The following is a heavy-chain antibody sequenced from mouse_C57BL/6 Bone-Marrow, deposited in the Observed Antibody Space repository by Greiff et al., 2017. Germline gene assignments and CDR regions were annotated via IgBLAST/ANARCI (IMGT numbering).Heavy chain of an antibody. CDR2: VDPENGDT. D-gene: IGHD1-1*01. V-gene: IGHV14-4*01. CDR3: TTTVVAMDC. CDR1: GFNIKDDY. J-gene: IGHJ4*01. Sequence: VQLQQSGAELVRPGASVKLSCTASGFNIKDDYMHWVKQRPEQGLEWIGWVDPENGDTEYASKFQGKATITADTSSNTAYLQLSSLTSEDTAVYYCTTTVVAMDCWGQGTSVTVSS.